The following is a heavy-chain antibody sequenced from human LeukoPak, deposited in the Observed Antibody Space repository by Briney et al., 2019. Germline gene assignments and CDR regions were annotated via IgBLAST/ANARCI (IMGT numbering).Heavy chain of an antibody. CDR1: GYSISIGYY. V-gene: IGHV4-38-2*01. J-gene: IGHJ5*02. CDR3: ARGMVGSTSCFDP. CDR2: IYHSGST. D-gene: IGHD2-2*01. Sequence: SDTLSLTCALSGYSISIGYYWGWIRQPPGKGLDLIGCIYHSGSTYYNPALKSRVTISVDTSKNQYSLKLRSVTAADTAVYYCARGMVGSTSCFDPWGQGTLVTVSS.